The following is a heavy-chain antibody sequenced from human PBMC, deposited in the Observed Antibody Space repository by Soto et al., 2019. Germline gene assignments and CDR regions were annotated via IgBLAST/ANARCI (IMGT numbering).Heavy chain of an antibody. J-gene: IGHJ4*02. CDR1: GFTFSTYA. CDR3: AKSYVIRYYYDSSGYFFDY. CDR2: ISGSGGST. V-gene: IGHV3-23*01. Sequence: EVQLLESGGGLVQPGGSLRLSCAASGFTFSTYAMSWVRQAPGKGLEWVSAISGSGGSTYYADSVKGRFTISRANSMNTIYLQMNSLRAEDTAVYYCAKSYVIRYYYDSSGYFFDYWGQGTLVTVSS. D-gene: IGHD3-22*01.